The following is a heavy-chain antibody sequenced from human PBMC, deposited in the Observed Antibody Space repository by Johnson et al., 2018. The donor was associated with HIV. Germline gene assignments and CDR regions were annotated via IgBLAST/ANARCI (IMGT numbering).Heavy chain of an antibody. CDR2: INQDGSEK. CDR1: GFSFSYAW. CDR3: ARVSGGNDYGDYAGAFDI. D-gene: IGHD4-17*01. V-gene: IGHV3-7*02. Sequence: MQLVESGGGLVKPGGSLRLSCAASGFSFSYAWMNWVRQAPGKGLEWVANINQDGSEKYDLDSEKGRFTISGDSSKNTMYLQMNSLRAEDTAVYYCARVSGGNDYGDYAGAFDIWGQGTMVTVSS. J-gene: IGHJ3*02.